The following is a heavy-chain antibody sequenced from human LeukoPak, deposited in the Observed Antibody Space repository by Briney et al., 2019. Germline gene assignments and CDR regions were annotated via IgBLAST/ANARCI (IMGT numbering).Heavy chain of an antibody. CDR1: GFNFSSYW. V-gene: IGHV3-74*01. CDR2: ISSDESST. J-gene: IGHJ4*02. Sequence: PGGSLRLSCAASGFNFSSYWMHWVRQDPGKGLVWVSRISSDESSTSYADSVKGRFTISRDNAKNTLYLQMNSLRAEDTALYYCARGGHHYHSSGYYGGTNFDYWGQGTLVTVSS. CDR3: ARGGHHYHSSGYYGGTNFDY. D-gene: IGHD3-22*01.